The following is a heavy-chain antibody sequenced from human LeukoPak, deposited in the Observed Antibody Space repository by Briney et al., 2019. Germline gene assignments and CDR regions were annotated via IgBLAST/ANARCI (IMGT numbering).Heavy chain of an antibody. D-gene: IGHD3-10*01. V-gene: IGHV4-59*08. J-gene: IGHJ6*02. CDR3: ARHGVGTCGSGSYEVDYYYYYGMDV. CDR1: GGSISSYY. Sequence: PSETLSLTCTVSGGSISSYYWSWIRQPPGKGLEWMGCIYYSGSTNYNPSLNSRVTISVDTSKNQFSLRLSSVTAADTAVYYCARHGVGTCGSGSYEVDYYYYYGMDVWGQGTTVTVSS. CDR2: IYYSGST.